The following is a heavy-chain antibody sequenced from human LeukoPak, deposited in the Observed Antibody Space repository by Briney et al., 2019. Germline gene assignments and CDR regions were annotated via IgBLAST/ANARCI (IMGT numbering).Heavy chain of an antibody. Sequence: SETLSLTCTVSGGSISSSSYYWGWIRQPPGKGLEWIGSIYYSGSTYYNPSLESRVTISVDTSKNQFSLKLSSVTAADTAVYYCARHSGFSGCSGGSCYFGYWGQGTLVTVSS. D-gene: IGHD2-15*01. CDR1: GGSISSSSYY. V-gene: IGHV4-39*01. CDR2: IYYSGST. J-gene: IGHJ4*02. CDR3: ARHSGFSGCSGGSCYFGY.